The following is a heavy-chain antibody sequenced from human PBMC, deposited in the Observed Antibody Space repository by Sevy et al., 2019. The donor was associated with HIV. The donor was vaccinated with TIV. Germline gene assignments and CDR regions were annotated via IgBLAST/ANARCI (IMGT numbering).Heavy chain of an antibody. CDR1: GGSISSSSYY. CDR3: ASVEMATITKGYFDY. Sequence: SETLSITCTVSGGSISSSSYYWGWIRQPPGKGLEWIGSIYYSGSTYYNPSLKSRVTISVDTSKNQFSLKLSSVTAADTAVYYCASVEMATITKGYFDYRGQGTLVTVSS. J-gene: IGHJ4*02. CDR2: IYYSGST. D-gene: IGHD5-12*01. V-gene: IGHV4-39*01.